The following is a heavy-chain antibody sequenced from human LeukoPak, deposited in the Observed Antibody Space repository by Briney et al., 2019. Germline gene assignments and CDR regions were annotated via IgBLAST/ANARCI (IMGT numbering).Heavy chain of an antibody. D-gene: IGHD3-10*01. CDR1: GDSFSSANYY. V-gene: IGHV4-39*06. J-gene: IGHJ4*02. Sequence: PSETLSLTCTVSGDSFSSANYYWGWIRQPPGKSPEWVGSVYYDGRAYYNSSLRSRLTIQVDTSKRQITLKVTSVTAADTAVYYCARDFVVRGVAYRRYFDHWGQGTLVAVSS. CDR3: ARDFVVRGVAYRRYFDH. CDR2: VYYDGRA.